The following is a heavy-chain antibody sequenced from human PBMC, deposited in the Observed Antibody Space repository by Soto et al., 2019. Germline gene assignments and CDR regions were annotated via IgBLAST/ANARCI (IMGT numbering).Heavy chain of an antibody. CDR1: GFTFSGSA. CDR2: IRSKANSYAT. Sequence: GGSLRLSCAASGFTFSGSAMHWVRQASGKGLEWVGRIRSKANSYATAYAASVKGRFTISRDDSKNTAYLQMNSLKTEDTAVYYCTRHMEYSSGWSYYYGMDVWGQGTTVTVSS. D-gene: IGHD6-19*01. CDR3: TRHMEYSSGWSYYYGMDV. J-gene: IGHJ6*02. V-gene: IGHV3-73*01.